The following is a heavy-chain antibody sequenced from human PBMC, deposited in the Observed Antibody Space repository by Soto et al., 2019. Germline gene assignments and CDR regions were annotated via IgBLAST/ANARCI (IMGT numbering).Heavy chain of an antibody. J-gene: IGHJ4*02. V-gene: IGHV3-30*18. CDR3: AKGGRQWPVASGFNY. CDR2: VSHDGRNT. D-gene: IGHD6-19*01. Sequence: VQLVESGGGVVQPGRSLRLSCAASGFTFSDYAMHWVRQAPGKGLEWVAVVSHDGRNTHYADSVKGRFTISRDSSKNTVSLEMTRLRGEDTAVYYCAKGGRQWPVASGFNYWGQGARVNVSS. CDR1: GFTFSDYA.